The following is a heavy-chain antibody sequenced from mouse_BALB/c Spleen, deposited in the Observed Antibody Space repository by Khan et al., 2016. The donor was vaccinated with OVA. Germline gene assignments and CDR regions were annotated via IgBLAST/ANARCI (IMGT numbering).Heavy chain of an antibody. D-gene: IGHD1-3*01. CDR2: ISSGGDYT. CDR3: ADHLTWSVAY. Sequence: EVELVESGGDLVKPGGSLKLSCAASGFTFSSYSMSWVRQTPDKRLEWVASISSGGDYTYYPDSVKGRFTISRDRAKNTLYLQMSNLKSEDTAMYYCADHLTWSVAYWGQGTLVTVSA. V-gene: IGHV5-6*01. J-gene: IGHJ3*01. CDR1: GFTFSSYS.